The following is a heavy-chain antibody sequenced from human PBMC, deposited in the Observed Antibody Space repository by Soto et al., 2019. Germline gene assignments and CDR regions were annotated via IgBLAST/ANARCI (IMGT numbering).Heavy chain of an antibody. CDR2: IGSSGGNS. V-gene: IGHV3-21*01. D-gene: IGHD1-1*01. CDR3: AREKRHNSLGGRFGMDV. Sequence: EVQLVESGGGLVKPGGSLRLSCAVSGFIFSDFTMNWVRQAPGKGLECVASIGSSGGNSFYADSVKGRFIISRDNAKTSLDLQINSLRAEDTAVYYCAREKRHNSLGGRFGMDVWGQGTTVTVS. J-gene: IGHJ6*02. CDR1: GFIFSDFT.